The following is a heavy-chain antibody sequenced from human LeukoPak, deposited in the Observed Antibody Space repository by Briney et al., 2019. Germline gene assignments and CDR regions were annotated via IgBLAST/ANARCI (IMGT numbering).Heavy chain of an antibody. D-gene: IGHD3-10*01. V-gene: IGHV4-61*01. CDR1: GGSISSSSYY. CDR2: IYYSGST. Sequence: SETLSLTCTVSGGSISSSSYYWSWIRQPPGEGLEWIGYIYYSGSTNYNPSLKSRVTISVDTSKNQFSLKLSSVTAADTAVYYCARGGVRGFDYWGQGTLVTVSS. CDR3: ARGGVRGFDY. J-gene: IGHJ4*02.